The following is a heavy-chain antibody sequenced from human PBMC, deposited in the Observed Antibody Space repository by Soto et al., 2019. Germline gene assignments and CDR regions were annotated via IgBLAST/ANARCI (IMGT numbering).Heavy chain of an antibody. Sequence: SETLSLTCTVSGGSLSGYFWSWIRQPPGKGLEWIGYIYYSGSTNYTPSLKSRVTMSVDTSKNQISLKLRSVTAADTAVYSCARAMYSSGYSPFDNWGQGTVVTVSS. D-gene: IGHD3-22*01. CDR2: IYYSGST. CDR1: GGSLSGYF. V-gene: IGHV4-59*01. CDR3: ARAMYSSGYSPFDN. J-gene: IGHJ4*02.